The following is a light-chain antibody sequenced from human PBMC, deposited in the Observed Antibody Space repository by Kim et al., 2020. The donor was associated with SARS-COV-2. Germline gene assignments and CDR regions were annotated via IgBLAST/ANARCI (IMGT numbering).Light chain of an antibody. CDR1: QGIVNY. Sequence: DIQMTQSPSSLSAYVGDRVTITCRASQGIVNYLAWFQQKPGKAPKSLIYNAFNLQNGVPSRFSGSASGTDFTLTISSLQPEDFATYYCQQYQNYPLTFGGGTKVDIK. J-gene: IGKJ4*01. V-gene: IGKV1-16*01. CDR3: QQYQNYPLT. CDR2: NAF.